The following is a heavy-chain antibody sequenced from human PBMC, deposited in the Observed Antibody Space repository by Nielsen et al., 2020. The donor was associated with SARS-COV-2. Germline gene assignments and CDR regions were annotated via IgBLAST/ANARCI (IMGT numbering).Heavy chain of an antibody. CDR2: ISGGGST. V-gene: IGHV3-23*01. J-gene: IGHJ4*02. CDR3: ASEVGGSYRDF. Sequence: GESLKISCVGSGFIFSSYTMHWVRQAPGKGLEWVSGISGGGSTFYAESVRGRFTVSRENFRNTLYLEMNSLRVEDTALYYCASEVGGSYRDFWGQGILVTVSS. D-gene: IGHD1-26*01. CDR1: GFIFSSYT.